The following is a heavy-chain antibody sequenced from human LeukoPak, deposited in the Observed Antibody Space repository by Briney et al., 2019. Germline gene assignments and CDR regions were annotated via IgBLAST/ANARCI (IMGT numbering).Heavy chain of an antibody. D-gene: IGHD5-18*01. Sequence: PSETLSLTCTVSGGSISSSYWSWIRQPPGKGLEWIGYIYYTGTTNYNPSLKSRVTISVDTSKNQFSLKLSSVTAADTAVYYCAREGSKTAMDPGGWFDPWGQGTLVTVSS. CDR2: IYYTGTT. J-gene: IGHJ5*02. CDR1: GGSISSSY. CDR3: AREGSKTAMDPGGWFDP. V-gene: IGHV4-59*12.